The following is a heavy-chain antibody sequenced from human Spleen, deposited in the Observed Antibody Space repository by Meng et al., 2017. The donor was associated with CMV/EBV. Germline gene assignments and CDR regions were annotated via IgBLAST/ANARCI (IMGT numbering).Heavy chain of an antibody. J-gene: IGHJ6*02. Sequence: TLSLTCAVYGGSFSGYYWSWIRQPPGKGLEWIGEINHSGSTNYNPSLKSRVTISVDTSKNQFSLKLSSVTAADTAVYYCASLDPVQPQYYYYYYGMDVWGQGTTVTVSS. CDR2: INHSGST. V-gene: IGHV4-34*01. CDR3: ASLDPVQPQYYYYYYGMDV. D-gene: IGHD1-1*01. CDR1: GGSFSGYY.